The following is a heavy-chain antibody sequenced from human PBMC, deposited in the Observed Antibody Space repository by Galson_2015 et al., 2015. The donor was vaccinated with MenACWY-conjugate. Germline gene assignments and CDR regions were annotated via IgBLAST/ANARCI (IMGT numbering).Heavy chain of an antibody. D-gene: IGHD3-10*01. CDR3: ARGYYDVVRGVIINYGMDV. CDR2: TYYRSKWYN. Sequence: CAISGDSVSSNSAAWSWIRQSPSRGLEWLGRTYYRSKWYNDYAVSVKSRITINPDSSKNQFSLQLNSVTPEDTAVYYCARGYYDVVRGVIINYGMDVWGQGTTVTVSS. CDR1: GDSVSSNSAA. J-gene: IGHJ6*02. V-gene: IGHV6-1*01.